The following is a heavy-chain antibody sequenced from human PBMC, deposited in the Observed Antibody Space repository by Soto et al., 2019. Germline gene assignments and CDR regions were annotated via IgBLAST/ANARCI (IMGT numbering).Heavy chain of an antibody. CDR2: IYSSGST. CDR1: GGSTNLYY. CDR3: ARHPSDFWFDP. Sequence: PSETLSLTCTVSGGSTNLYYWSWIRQPPGKGLEWIGYIYSSGSTDYNPSLKSRVTVSVDTSKNQFSLKLSSVTAADTAVYYCARHPSDFWFDPWGQGTLVTVSS. J-gene: IGHJ5*02. V-gene: IGHV4-59*08. D-gene: IGHD2-21*02.